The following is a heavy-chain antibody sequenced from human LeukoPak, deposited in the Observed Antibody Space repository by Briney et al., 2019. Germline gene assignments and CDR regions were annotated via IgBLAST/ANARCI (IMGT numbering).Heavy chain of an antibody. CDR3: ARDSRSGWDLHFEY. CDR2: MYTSGST. CDR1: GGSMSRYY. Sequence: PSETLSLTCTVPGGSMSRYYWSWIRQPAGKGLEWIGRMYTSGSTSYNPSLKSRVTMSLDTSKSQFSLNLTSVTAADTAVYYCARDSRSGWDLHFEYWGQGILVTVSS. V-gene: IGHV4-4*07. D-gene: IGHD6-19*01. J-gene: IGHJ4*02.